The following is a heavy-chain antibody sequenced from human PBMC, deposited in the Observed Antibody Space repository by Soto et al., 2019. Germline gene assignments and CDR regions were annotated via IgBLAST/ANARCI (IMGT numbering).Heavy chain of an antibody. D-gene: IGHD2-2*01. CDR2: IIPIFGTA. V-gene: IGHV1-69*13. CDR3: ARGPAATPHYYYYGMDV. J-gene: IGHJ6*02. CDR1: GGTFSSYA. Sequence: SVKVSCKASGGTFSSYAISWVRQAPGQGLEWMGGIIPIFGTANYAQKFQGRVTITADESTSTAYMELSSLRSEDTAVYYCARGPAATPHYYYYGMDVWGQGATVTVSS.